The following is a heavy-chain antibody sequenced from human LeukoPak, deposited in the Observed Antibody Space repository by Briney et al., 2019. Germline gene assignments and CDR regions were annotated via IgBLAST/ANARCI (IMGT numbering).Heavy chain of an antibody. V-gene: IGHV4-39*07. D-gene: IGHD3-3*01. CDR3: ARGGFLEWLAPFDY. Sequence: SETLSLTCTVSGGSIYSSTDYWGWIRQPPGTGLEWIGEINHSGSTNYNPSLKSRVTISVDTSKNQFSLKLSSVPAADTAVYYCARGGFLEWLAPFDYWGQGTLVTVSS. CDR1: GGSIYSSTDY. J-gene: IGHJ4*02. CDR2: INHSGST.